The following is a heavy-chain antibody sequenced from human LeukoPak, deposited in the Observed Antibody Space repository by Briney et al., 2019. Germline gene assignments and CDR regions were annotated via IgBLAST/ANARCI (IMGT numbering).Heavy chain of an antibody. Sequence: GGSLRLSCAASGVTGSHNYMSWVRQAPGKGLEWVSATHSSGGTYYADSVKGRFTISRDTSKNTLYLQINSLSVEDTAVYYCIVFGDSNHWGQGTLVTVSS. V-gene: IGHV3-53*01. D-gene: IGHD4-17*01. CDR2: THSSGGT. CDR3: IVFGDSNH. CDR1: GVTGSHNY. J-gene: IGHJ5*02.